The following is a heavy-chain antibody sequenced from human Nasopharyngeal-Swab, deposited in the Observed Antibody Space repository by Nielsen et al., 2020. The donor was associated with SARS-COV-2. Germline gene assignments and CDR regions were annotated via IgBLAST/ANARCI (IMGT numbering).Heavy chain of an antibody. J-gene: IGHJ6*02. V-gene: IGHV3-74*01. CDR2: INSDGSNT. CDR1: GFTFSAYW. D-gene: IGHD3-16*01. Sequence: GGSLRLSCTASGFTFSAYWMYWVRQAPGKGLVWVSRINSDGSNTAYADSVKGRFSISRDNAKNTVYLQMNSLRVEDTAVYYYVVAYYVWGSSRGMDVWGQGTTVTVSS. CDR3: VVAYYVWGSSRGMDV.